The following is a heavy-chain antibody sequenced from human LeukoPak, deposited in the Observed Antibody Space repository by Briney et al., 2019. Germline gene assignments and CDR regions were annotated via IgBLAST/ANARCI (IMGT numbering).Heavy chain of an antibody. V-gene: IGHV3-23*01. CDR2: ITGGGGIT. CDR1: GFIFSSYG. Sequence: GGSLRLSCAASGFIFSSYGMSWVRQAPGKGLEWVSSITGGGGITYYADSVEGRFTISRDNSKNTLYLQMNSLRAEDTAVYYCAKRDSSGWYFFDYWGQGTLVTVSS. D-gene: IGHD6-19*01. CDR3: AKRDSSGWYFFDY. J-gene: IGHJ4*02.